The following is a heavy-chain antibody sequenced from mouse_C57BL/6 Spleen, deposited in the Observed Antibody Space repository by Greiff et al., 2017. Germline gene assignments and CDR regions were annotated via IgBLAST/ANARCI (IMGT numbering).Heavy chain of an antibody. CDR3: ARSSLVVADWYFDV. CDR1: GYTFTSYW. J-gene: IGHJ1*03. V-gene: IGHV1-53*01. Sequence: QVQLQQPGTELVKPGASVKLSCKASGYTFTSYWMHWVKQRPGQGLEWIGNINPSNGGPNYNEKFKSKATLTVDKSSSTAYMQLSSLTSEDSAVYYCARSSLVVADWYFDVWGTGTTVTVSS. D-gene: IGHD1-1*01. CDR2: INPSNGGP.